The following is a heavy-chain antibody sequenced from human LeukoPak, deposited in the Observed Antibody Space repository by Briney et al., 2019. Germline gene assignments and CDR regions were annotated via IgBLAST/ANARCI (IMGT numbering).Heavy chain of an antibody. CDR2: INPNSGGT. CDR3: ARDRGWCSSTSCYEDNFDY. CDR1: GYTFTSYG. Sequence: ASVKVSCKASGYTFTSYGISWVRQAPGQGLEWMGWINPNSGGTNYAQKFQGRVTMTRDTSISTAYMDLSRLRSDDTAVYYCARDRGWCSSTSCYEDNFDYWGQGTLVTVSS. J-gene: IGHJ4*02. V-gene: IGHV1-2*02. D-gene: IGHD2-2*01.